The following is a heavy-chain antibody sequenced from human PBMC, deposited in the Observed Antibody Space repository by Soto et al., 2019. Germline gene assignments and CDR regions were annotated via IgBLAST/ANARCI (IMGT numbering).Heavy chain of an antibody. J-gene: IGHJ5*02. CDR3: AKGYDILTGQHNWFDP. D-gene: IGHD3-9*01. V-gene: IGHV3-23*01. CDR1: GFTFSSYA. Sequence: GGSLRLSCAASGFTFSSYAMSWVRQAPGKGLEWVSAISGRGGSTYYADSVKGRFTISRDNSKNTLYLQMNSLRAEDTAVYYCAKGYDILTGQHNWFDPWGQGTLVTVSS. CDR2: ISGRGGST.